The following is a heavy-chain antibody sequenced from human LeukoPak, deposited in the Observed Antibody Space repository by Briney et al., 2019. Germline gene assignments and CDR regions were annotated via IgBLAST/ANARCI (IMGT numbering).Heavy chain of an antibody. V-gene: IGHV1-2*02. D-gene: IGHD2-2*02. J-gene: IGHJ4*02. CDR2: INPNSGGT. Sequence: ASVKVSCKASGYTFTGCYMHWVRQAPGQGLEWMGWINPNSGGTNYAQKFQGRVTMTRDTSISTAYMELSRLRSDDTAVYYCARVPAAIGLFDYWGQGTLVTVSS. CDR1: GYTFTGCY. CDR3: ARVPAAIGLFDY.